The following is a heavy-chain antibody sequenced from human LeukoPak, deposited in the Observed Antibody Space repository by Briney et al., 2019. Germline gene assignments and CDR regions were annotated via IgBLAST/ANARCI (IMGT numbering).Heavy chain of an antibody. CDR3: ARDETEYTSSWAYFDD. Sequence: ASVKVSCKASGYTFTGYYMHWVRQAPGQGLEWMGWINPNSGGTIYAQKFQGRVTMTRDTSSSTAYMELSGLRSDDTALYYCARDETEYTSSWAYFDDWGQGTLVTVSS. D-gene: IGHD6-13*01. CDR2: INPNSGGT. J-gene: IGHJ4*02. CDR1: GYTFTGYY. V-gene: IGHV1-2*02.